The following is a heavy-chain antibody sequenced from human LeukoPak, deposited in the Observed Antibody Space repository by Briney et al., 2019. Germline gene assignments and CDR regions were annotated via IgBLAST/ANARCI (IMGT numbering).Heavy chain of an antibody. D-gene: IGHD1-26*01. CDR3: ARDRRGSYYPFDL. CDR1: GASINGYF. V-gene: IGHV4-59*01. CDR2: VSHTGAT. Sequence: PSETLSLTCSVSGASINGYFWNWVRQTPEKGLEWIGYVSHTGATTSNPTPKSRVSITIDTSKSQISLSMTSVTAADSALYYCARDRRGSYYPFDLWGPGTIVSVS. J-gene: IGHJ3*01.